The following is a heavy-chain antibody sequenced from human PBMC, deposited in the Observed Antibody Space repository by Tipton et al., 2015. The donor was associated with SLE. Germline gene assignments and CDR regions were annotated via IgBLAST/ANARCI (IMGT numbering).Heavy chain of an antibody. CDR2: IYYSGGT. Sequence: TLSLTCDVYGGSFSGDYWTWIRQPPGKGLEWIGYIYYSGGTYYNPSLKSRVTISVDTSKNQFSLKLSSVTAADTAVYYCARAGLGQQGWFDPWGQGTLVTVSS. CDR3: ARAGLGQQGWFDP. J-gene: IGHJ5*02. V-gene: IGHV4-34*01. CDR1: GGSFSGDY. D-gene: IGHD6-13*01.